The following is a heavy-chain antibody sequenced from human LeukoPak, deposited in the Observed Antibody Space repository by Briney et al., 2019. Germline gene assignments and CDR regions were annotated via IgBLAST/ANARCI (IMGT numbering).Heavy chain of an antibody. D-gene: IGHD3-16*01. J-gene: IGHJ4*02. CDR2: IIPIFGTA. CDR1: GGTFSSYA. V-gene: IGHV1-69*13. CDR3: ARVGGRLALYYFDY. Sequence: ASVKVSCKASGGTFSSYAISWVRQAPGQGLEWMGGIIPIFGTANYAQKFQGRVTITADESTSTAYMELSSLRSEDTAVCYCARVGGRLALYYFDYWGQGTLVTVSS.